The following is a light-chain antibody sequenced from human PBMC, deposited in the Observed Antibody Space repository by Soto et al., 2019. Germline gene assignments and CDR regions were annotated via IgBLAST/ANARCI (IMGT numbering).Light chain of an antibody. J-gene: IGKJ2*01. CDR1: QSVRNNY. V-gene: IGKV3-20*01. CDR2: GAS. Sequence: EIGLTQSPGTLSLSPGERATLSCRASQSVRNNYLAWYQQKAGQAPRLLIYGASSRATGIPDRFSGSGSATDFTLTISRLDPEDFAVYFCEQYNGPPFTFGQGTKLQIK. CDR3: EQYNGPPFT.